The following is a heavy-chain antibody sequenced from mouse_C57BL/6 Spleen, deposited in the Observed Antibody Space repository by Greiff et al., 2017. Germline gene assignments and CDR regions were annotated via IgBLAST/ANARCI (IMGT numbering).Heavy chain of an antibody. D-gene: IGHD1-1*01. J-gene: IGHJ2*01. CDR2: ISYDGSN. Sequence: EVKLMESGPGLVKPSQSLSLTCSVTGYSITSGYYWNWIRQFPGNKLEWMGYISYDGSNNYNPSLKNRISITRDTSKNQFFLKLNSVTTEDAATYYCARGTTVDYWGQGTTLTVSS. CDR1: GYSITSGYY. V-gene: IGHV3-6*01. CDR3: ARGTTVDY.